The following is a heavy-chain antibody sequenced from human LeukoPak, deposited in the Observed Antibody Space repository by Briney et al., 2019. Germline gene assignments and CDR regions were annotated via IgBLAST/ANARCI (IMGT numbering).Heavy chain of an antibody. CDR2: ISYDGSIK. V-gene: IGHV3-30*04. CDR3: ARGTRYDSSGYYSQDLDY. J-gene: IGHJ4*02. Sequence: PGGSLRLSCAASGFTFSTYAMHWVRQAPGKGLEWVAVISYDGSIKYYADFVRGRFTSSRDNSKNTLYLQMNSLRAEDTAVYYCARGTRYDSSGYYSQDLDYWGQGTLVTVSS. D-gene: IGHD3-22*01. CDR1: GFTFSTYA.